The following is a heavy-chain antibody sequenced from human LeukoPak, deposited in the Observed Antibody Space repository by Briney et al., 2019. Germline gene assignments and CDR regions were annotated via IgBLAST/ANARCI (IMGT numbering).Heavy chain of an antibody. CDR2: IYYSGST. CDR1: GGSISSSSYY. D-gene: IGHD4-17*01. Sequence: SETLPLTCTVSGGSISSSSYYWGWIRQPPGKGLEWIGSIYYSGSTYYNPSLKSRVTISVDTSKNQFSLKLSSVTAADTAVYYCARVPWAVTTRWFDPWGQGTLVTVSS. V-gene: IGHV4-39*07. J-gene: IGHJ5*02. CDR3: ARVPWAVTTRWFDP.